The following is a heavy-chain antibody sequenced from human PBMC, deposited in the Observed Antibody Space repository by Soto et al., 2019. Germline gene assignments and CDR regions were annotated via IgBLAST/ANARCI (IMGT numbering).Heavy chain of an antibody. CDR2: IYYSGST. CDR3: ARHKREVGTLRFLEWLSSNFDY. D-gene: IGHD3-3*01. J-gene: IGHJ4*02. Sequence: QLQLQESGPGLVKPSETLSLTCTVSGGSISSSSYYWGWIRQPPGKGLEWIGSIYYSGSTYYNPSLKSRVTISVDTSKNQFSLKLSSVTAADMAVYYCARHKREVGTLRFLEWLSSNFDYWGQGTLVTVSS. V-gene: IGHV4-39*01. CDR1: GGSISSSSYY.